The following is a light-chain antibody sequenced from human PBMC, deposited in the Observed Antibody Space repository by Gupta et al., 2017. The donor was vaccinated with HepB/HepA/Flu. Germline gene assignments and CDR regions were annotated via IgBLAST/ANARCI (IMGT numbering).Light chain of an antibody. CDR2: KAS. Sequence: DIQMTQSPSTLSASVGDRVTITCRASQSISSWLAWYQQKPGKAPKLLIYKASSLQSGVPSRFSGSGSGTEFTLTISSLQPHDFATYYCQQSDTYRTFAQGTKVEIK. V-gene: IGKV1-5*03. J-gene: IGKJ1*01. CDR1: QSISSW. CDR3: QQSDTYRT.